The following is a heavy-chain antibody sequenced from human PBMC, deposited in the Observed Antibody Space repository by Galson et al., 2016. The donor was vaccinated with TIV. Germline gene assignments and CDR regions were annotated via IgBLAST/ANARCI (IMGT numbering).Heavy chain of an antibody. CDR2: ITPILDVS. Sequence: SVKVSCKASGGPFTSYSIIWVRQAPGHGLEWMGRITPILDVSTYAQKFQDRVTITAHKSTSTAYMELSNLRSADTAVYHCARSRYFDSTDYYYGEDAFDIWGQGTLVTVSS. V-gene: IGHV1-69*02. D-gene: IGHD3-22*01. CDR1: GGPFTSYS. CDR3: ARSRYFDSTDYYYGEDAFDI. J-gene: IGHJ3*02.